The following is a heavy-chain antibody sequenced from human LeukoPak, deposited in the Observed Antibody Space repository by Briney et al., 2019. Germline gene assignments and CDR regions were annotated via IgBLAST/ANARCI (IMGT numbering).Heavy chain of an antibody. CDR1: GFTVNTND. D-gene: IGHD3-9*01. Sequence: PGGSLRLSCAASGFTVNTNDMSWVRQAPGKGLEWVSVIYSGGSTYYADSVKGRFTISRDNSKNTLYLQMNSLRAEDTAVYYCARMGFGDILTGYSHWYYYYGMDVWGQGTTVTVSS. V-gene: IGHV3-53*01. CDR3: ARMGFGDILTGYSHWYYYYGMDV. J-gene: IGHJ6*02. CDR2: IYSGGST.